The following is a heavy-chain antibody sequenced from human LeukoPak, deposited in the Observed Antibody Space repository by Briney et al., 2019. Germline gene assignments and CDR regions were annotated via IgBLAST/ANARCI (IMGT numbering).Heavy chain of an antibody. V-gene: IGHV1-2*06. CDR1: GYTFTGYY. Sequence: ASVKVSCKASGYTFTGYYMHWVRQAPGQGPEWMGRINPNSGGTNYAQKFQGRVTMTRDTSISTAYMELSRLRSDDTAVYYCARSHYYGSGSPPWGQGTLVTVSS. D-gene: IGHD3-10*01. J-gene: IGHJ5*02. CDR3: ARSHYYGSGSPP. CDR2: INPNSGGT.